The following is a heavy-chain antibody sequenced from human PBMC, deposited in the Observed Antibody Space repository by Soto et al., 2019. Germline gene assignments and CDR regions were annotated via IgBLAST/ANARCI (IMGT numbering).Heavy chain of an antibody. J-gene: IGHJ5*02. D-gene: IGHD4-4*01. CDR1: GGSITSYH. Sequence: SETLSLTCIVSGGSITSYHCSWIRQFPGKGLEWMAYTSYTGNNKYNPSLQSRVTISMDTYKNQLSLKLTSMTAADTAVYYCGRDMHADFTHYFDPWGQGTLVTVSS. V-gene: IGHV4-59*01. CDR3: GRDMHADFTHYFDP. CDR2: TSYTGNN.